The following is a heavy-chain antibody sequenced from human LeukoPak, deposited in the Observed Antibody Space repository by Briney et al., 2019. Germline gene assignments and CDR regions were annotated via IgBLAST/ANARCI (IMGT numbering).Heavy chain of an antibody. D-gene: IGHD3-3*01. V-gene: IGHV3-21*01. J-gene: IGHJ6*03. CDR2: ISSSSSYI. Sequence: GGSLRLSCAASGFTFSSYSMNWVRQAPGKGLEWVSSISSSSSYIYYADSVKGRFTISRDNAKNSLYLQMNSLRAEDTAVYYCARDIRFLYYDFWSGYYMDVWGKGTTVTVSS. CDR3: ARDIRFLYYDFWSGYYMDV. CDR1: GFTFSSYS.